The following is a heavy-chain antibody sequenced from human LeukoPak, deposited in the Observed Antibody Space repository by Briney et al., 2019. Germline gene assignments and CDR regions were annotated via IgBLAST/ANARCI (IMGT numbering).Heavy chain of an antibody. CDR1: GYTFTSYG. CDR2: ISAYNGNT. J-gene: IGHJ4*02. D-gene: IGHD3-9*01. CDR3: ARGATGVLRYFDWLFEHDY. Sequence: GASVKVSCKASGYTFTSYGISWVRQAPGQGLEWMGWISAYNGNTSYAQKLQGRVTMTTDTSTSTAYMELRGLRSDDTAVYYCARGATGVLRYFDWLFEHDYWGQGTLVTVSP. V-gene: IGHV1-18*01.